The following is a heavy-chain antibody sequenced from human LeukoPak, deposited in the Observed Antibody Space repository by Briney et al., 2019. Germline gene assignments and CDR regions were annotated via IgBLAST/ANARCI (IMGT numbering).Heavy chain of an antibody. J-gene: IGHJ5*02. V-gene: IGHV3-30*03. CDR2: ISYDGSNK. Sequence: GRSLRLSCAASGFTFISYGMHWVRQAPGKGLEWVAVISYDGSNKYYADSVKGRFTITRDNSKNTLYLQMNSLRAEDTAVYYCAREEGEDSSGYYWFDPWGQGTLVTVSS. CDR1: GFTFISYG. CDR3: AREEGEDSSGYYWFDP. D-gene: IGHD3-22*01.